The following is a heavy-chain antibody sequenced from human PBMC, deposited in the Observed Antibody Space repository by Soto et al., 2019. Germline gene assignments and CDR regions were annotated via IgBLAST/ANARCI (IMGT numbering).Heavy chain of an antibody. V-gene: IGHV3-9*01. J-gene: IGHJ5*02. CDR2: ISWNSGTI. Sequence: GGSLRLSCAASGFTFDDYAMHWVRQAPGKGLEWVSGISWNSGTIGYADSVRGRFTISRDNAKNSLYLQMNSLRTEDTAFYYCAQANYGSGNYYHWFEPLGQGTLVTVSS. CDR3: AQANYGSGNYYHWFEP. D-gene: IGHD3-10*01. CDR1: GFTFDDYA.